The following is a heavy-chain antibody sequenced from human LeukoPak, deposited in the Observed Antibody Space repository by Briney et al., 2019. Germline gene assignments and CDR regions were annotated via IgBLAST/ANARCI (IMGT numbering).Heavy chain of an antibody. Sequence: PSETLSLTCAVYGGSFSGYYWGWIRQPPGKGLEWIGEINHSGSTNYNPSLKSRVTISVDTSKNQFSLKLSSVTAADTAVYYCARGVGLTAFDIWGQGTMVTVSS. CDR1: GGSFSGYY. D-gene: IGHD1-26*01. J-gene: IGHJ3*02. CDR3: ARGVGLTAFDI. V-gene: IGHV4-34*01. CDR2: INHSGST.